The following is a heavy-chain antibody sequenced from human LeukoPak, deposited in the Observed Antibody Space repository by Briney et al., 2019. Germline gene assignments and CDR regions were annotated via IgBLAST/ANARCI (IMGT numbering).Heavy chain of an antibody. CDR3: ARRYSWNDRWD. CDR1: GGSISSTNYY. Sequence: SETLSLTYTVSGGSISSTNYYWGWIRQPPGKGLEWIGSIYYSGSTYYNPSLKSRLTISLDTSKNQFSLRLSSVTAADTAFYYCARRYSWNDRWDWGQGTLVTVSP. CDR2: IYYSGST. V-gene: IGHV4-39*07. J-gene: IGHJ4*02. D-gene: IGHD1-1*01.